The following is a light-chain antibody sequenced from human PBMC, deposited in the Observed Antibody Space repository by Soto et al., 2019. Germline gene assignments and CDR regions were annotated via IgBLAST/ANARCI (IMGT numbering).Light chain of an antibody. CDR1: SSDVGSYNL. J-gene: IGLJ1*01. V-gene: IGLV2-23*02. CDR3: CSYAGSSTNYV. CDR2: EVS. Sequence: QSVLTQPASVSGSPGQSITISCTGTSSDVGSYNLVSWYQQHPGKAPKLMIYEVSKRPSGVSNRFSGSKSGNTASLTISGLQAEDEADYYCCSYAGSSTNYVFGTGTKVT.